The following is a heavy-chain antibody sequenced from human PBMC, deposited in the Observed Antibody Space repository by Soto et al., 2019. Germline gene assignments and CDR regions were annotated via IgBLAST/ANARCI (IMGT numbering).Heavy chain of an antibody. V-gene: IGHV1-46*01. J-gene: IGHJ6*02. CDR3: ARDLLLVVPAAMESYYYYGMDV. CDR2: LNAHNLNT. D-gene: IGHD2-2*01. CDR1: GYTFTSHY. Sequence: KVSCKASGYTFTSHYVHWVRQAPGQGLEWMAKLNAHNLNTKYAQNFQGRVTMTTDTSTSTAYMELRSLRSDDTAVYYCARDLLLVVPAAMESYYYYGMDVWGQGTTVTVSS.